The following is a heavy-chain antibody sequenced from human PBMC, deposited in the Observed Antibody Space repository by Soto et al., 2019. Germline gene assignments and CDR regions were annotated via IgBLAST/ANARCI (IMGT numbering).Heavy chain of an antibody. Sequence: QVQLQQWGAGLLKPSETLSLTCAGYGGSFSGYYWTWIRQPPGTGQEWIGEINHSGSTNYNQPLKSRVTISVATSKNQHPLKLNSVTAADTAVYYCARDKLTGLFDYWGQGTLVTVSS. D-gene: IGHD3-16*01. J-gene: IGHJ4*02. CDR1: GGSFSGYY. V-gene: IGHV4-34*01. CDR2: INHSGST. CDR3: ARDKLTGLFDY.